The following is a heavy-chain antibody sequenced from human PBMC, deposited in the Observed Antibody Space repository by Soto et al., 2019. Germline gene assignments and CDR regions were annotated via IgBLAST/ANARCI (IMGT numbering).Heavy chain of an antibody. Sequence: PGGSLRLSCAASGFTFSSYAMHWVRQAPGKGLEWVAVISYDGSNKYYADSVKGRFTISRDNSKNTLYLQMNSLRAEDTAVYYCARDDGGLGYCSGGSCYGGVSDYWGQGTLVTVSS. CDR1: GFTFSSYA. J-gene: IGHJ4*02. CDR3: ARDDGGLGYCSGGSCYGGVSDY. D-gene: IGHD2-15*01. V-gene: IGHV3-30-3*01. CDR2: ISYDGSNK.